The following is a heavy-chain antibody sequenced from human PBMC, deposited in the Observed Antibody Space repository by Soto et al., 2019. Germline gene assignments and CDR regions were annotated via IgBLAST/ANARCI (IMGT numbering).Heavy chain of an antibody. CDR1: GYPFTDYA. V-gene: IGHV1-3*01. Sequence: QVHLVQSGAEVKKPGASVRVSCKASGYPFTDYAIHWVRQAPGQRLEWMGWINAANHYTKSSQRFQGRVPLPRDTSANTMYMELSGLRYEDKAVYFCARDRHGYTSGWYGVLDHWGQGPLITVSS. CDR2: INAANHYT. J-gene: IGHJ4*02. CDR3: ARDRHGYTSGWYGVLDH. D-gene: IGHD6-19*01.